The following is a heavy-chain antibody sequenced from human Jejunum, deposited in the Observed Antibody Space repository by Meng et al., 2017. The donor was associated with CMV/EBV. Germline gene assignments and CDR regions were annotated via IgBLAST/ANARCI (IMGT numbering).Heavy chain of an antibody. CDR2: INPSAGHT. CDR3: ARDSAGGTNWFDP. J-gene: IGHJ5*02. V-gene: IGHV1-46*01. Sequence: CKASGYTFSRYNMHWLRPARGQGLEWMRIINPSAGHTSYAQKFQGGVTMTRDTSTSTVYIELSSLRSDDTAVYYCARDSAGGTNWFDPWGQGTLVTVSS. CDR1: GYTFSRYN. D-gene: IGHD3-16*01.